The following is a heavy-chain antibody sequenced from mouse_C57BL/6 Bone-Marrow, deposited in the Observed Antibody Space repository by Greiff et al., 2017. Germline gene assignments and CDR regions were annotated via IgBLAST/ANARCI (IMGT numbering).Heavy chain of an antibody. D-gene: IGHD4-1*01. CDR3: ARHEAWDAFFDY. CDR2: FYPGSGSI. V-gene: IGHV1-62-2*01. CDR1: GYTFTEYT. Sequence: VVKPGASVKLSCKASGYTFTEYTIHWVKQRSGQGLEWIGWFYPGSGSIKYNEKFKDKATLTADKSSSTVYMELSRLTSEDSAVYFCARHEAWDAFFDYWGQGTTLTVSS. J-gene: IGHJ2*01.